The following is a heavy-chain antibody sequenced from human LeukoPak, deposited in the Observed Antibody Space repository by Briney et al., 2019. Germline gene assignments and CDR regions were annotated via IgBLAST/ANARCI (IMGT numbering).Heavy chain of an antibody. D-gene: IGHD2-21*01. CDR1: GFTFSSYW. Sequence: GGFLRLSCAASGFTFSSYWMHWVRQAPGKGLVWVSRINTDGNTITYADSVKGRFTISRDNAKKTLYLQMNSLRAEDTAVYYCARVRMGYYDFWGLGTLVTVSS. V-gene: IGHV3-74*03. CDR2: INTDGNTI. CDR3: ARVRMGYYDF. J-gene: IGHJ4*02.